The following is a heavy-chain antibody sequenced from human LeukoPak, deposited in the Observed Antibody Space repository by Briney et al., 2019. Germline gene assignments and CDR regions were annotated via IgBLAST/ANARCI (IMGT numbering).Heavy chain of an antibody. CDR3: ARGSLDYDILTGYSNYYYYYYMEV. CDR2: IIPTFGTA. Sequence: ASVKVSCKASGGTFSSYAISWVRQAPGQGLEWMGGIIPTFGTANYAQKFQGRVTITADESTSTAYMELSSLRSEDTAVYYCARGSLDYDILTGYSNYYYYYYMEVWGKGTTVTVSS. J-gene: IGHJ6*03. D-gene: IGHD3-9*01. V-gene: IGHV1-69*13. CDR1: GGTFSSYA.